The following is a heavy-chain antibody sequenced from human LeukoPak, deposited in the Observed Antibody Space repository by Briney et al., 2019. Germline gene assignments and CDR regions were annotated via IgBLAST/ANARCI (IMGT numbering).Heavy chain of an antibody. CDR1: GFTFSAYW. CDR2: INQVESQK. J-gene: IGHJ4*02. CDR3: ARDHRGTFDF. V-gene: IGHV3-7*01. Sequence: GESLRLSCAASGFTFSAYWMTWVRQAPGKGLEWVANINQVESQKYYVDSVKGRFTISRDNAKSPLYLQMNSLRAEDTAVYYCARDHRGTFDFWGQGTLVTVSS.